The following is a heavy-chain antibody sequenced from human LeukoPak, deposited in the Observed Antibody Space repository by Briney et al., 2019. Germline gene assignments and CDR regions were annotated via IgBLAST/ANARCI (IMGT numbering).Heavy chain of an antibody. CDR3: ARHHFQLSDLDY. V-gene: IGHV4-61*02. CDR2: MHASGHT. CDR1: GDSISSTSGYY. J-gene: IGHJ4*02. D-gene: IGHD2-2*01. Sequence: SETLSLTCTVSGDSISSTSGYYWSWIRQPAGKGLEWIGRMHASGHTNYNPSLKSRVTISVDTSKNQFSLNLSSVTAADTAVYYCARHHFQLSDLDYWGQGTLVTVSS.